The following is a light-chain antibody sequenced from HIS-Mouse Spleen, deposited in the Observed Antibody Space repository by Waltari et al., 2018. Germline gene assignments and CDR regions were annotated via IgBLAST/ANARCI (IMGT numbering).Light chain of an antibody. CDR2: RNN. V-gene: IGLV1-47*01. Sequence: QSVLTQPPSASGTPGQRVTISCSGSSSNLASNSVYCSQPLPGPAPKLLTDRNNQRPSGVPDRFSGSKSGTSASLAISGLRSEDEADYYCAAWDDSLSGHVVFGGGTKLTVL. J-gene: IGLJ2*01. CDR3: AAWDDSLSGHVV. CDR1: SSNLASNS.